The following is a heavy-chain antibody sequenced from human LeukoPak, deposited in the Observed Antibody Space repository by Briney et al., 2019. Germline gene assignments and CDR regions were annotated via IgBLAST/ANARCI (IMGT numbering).Heavy chain of an antibody. CDR2: IHHTGNT. J-gene: IGHJ5*02. D-gene: IGHD3-10*01. Sequence: SETLSLTCTVSGSSITTYTHWGWIRQSPGKGLEWIASIHHTGNTYYNPSLKSRVTISVDTSKNQFSLKLSSVTAADTAIYYCARGGYYGSGNDFRFDPWGQGTLVTVSS. CDR3: ARGGYYGSGNDFRFDP. CDR1: GSSITTYTH. V-gene: IGHV4-38-2*02.